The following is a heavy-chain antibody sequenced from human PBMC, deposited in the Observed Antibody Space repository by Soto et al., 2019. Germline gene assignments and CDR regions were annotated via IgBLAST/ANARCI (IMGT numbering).Heavy chain of an antibody. CDR1: GYSFTDYY. Sequence: QVHLVQSGAEVKKPGASVKVSCKASGYSFTDYYMHWVRQAPGQGLEWMGWINTKTGGTNYAPRVQGRVTMTGDTSINTAYMELSRLRSDDTAVYYCARVGPTGWFDPWGQGTVVTVSS. CDR3: ARVGPTGWFDP. CDR2: INTKTGGT. V-gene: IGHV1-2*02. J-gene: IGHJ5*02.